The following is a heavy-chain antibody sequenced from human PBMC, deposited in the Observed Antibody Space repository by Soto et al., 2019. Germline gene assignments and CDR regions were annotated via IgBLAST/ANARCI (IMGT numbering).Heavy chain of an antibody. CDR2: IWYDGSNK. Sequence: QVQLVESGGGVVQPGRSLRLSCAASGFTFSSYGMHWVRQAPGKGLEWVAVIWYDGSNKYYADSVKGRFTISRDNSKNTLYLQMNSLRAEDTAVYYCARPRKSHDILTGLRYWGQGTLDPVSS. J-gene: IGHJ4*02. V-gene: IGHV3-33*01. CDR3: ARPRKSHDILTGLRY. CDR1: GFTFSSYG. D-gene: IGHD3-9*01.